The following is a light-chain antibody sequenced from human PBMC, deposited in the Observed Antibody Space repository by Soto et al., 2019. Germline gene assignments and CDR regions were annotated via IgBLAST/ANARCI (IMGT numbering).Light chain of an antibody. Sequence: EIVLTQSPGTLSLSPGERATLSCRASESVSSTYLAWYQQKAGQAPRLLIYGASSRATGIPDRFSGSGSGTDFTLTISRLEPEDFAVYYCQQYGGSPSTFGQGTKLEIK. CDR1: ESVSSTY. CDR3: QQYGGSPST. J-gene: IGKJ2*01. CDR2: GAS. V-gene: IGKV3-20*01.